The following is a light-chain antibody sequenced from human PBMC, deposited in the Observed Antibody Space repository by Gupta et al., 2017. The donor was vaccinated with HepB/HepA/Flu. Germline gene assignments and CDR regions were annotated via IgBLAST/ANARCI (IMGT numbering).Light chain of an antibody. J-gene: IGKJ3*01. CDR2: DAS. CDR3: QQRSNWPFIFT. Sequence: EIVLTQSPATLSLSPGERATITCRASQSVSSDLAWYQHKPGQAPRLLIYDASNRATGIPARFSCSGTGTDFTLTISSLEPEDFAVYYCQQRSNWPFIFTFGPGTKVDIK. CDR1: QSVSSD. V-gene: IGKV3-11*01.